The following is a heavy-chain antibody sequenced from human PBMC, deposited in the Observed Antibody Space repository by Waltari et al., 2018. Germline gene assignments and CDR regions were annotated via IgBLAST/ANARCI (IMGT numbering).Heavy chain of an antibody. D-gene: IGHD6-13*01. J-gene: IGHJ4*02. CDR2: VKSKPNGGTI. CDR1: VFTFVRAW. CDR3: STGSEFAGLDY. Sequence: EVQLVESGGGLVKPGGSLRLSCAGSVFTFVRAWVNSGRQAPGKGREWGGRVKSKPNGGTIDYAAPVQGKFSIFRDDSKNTVYLQMNSLKTEDAAVYFCSTGSEFAGLDYWGQGTLVTVSS. V-gene: IGHV3-15*01.